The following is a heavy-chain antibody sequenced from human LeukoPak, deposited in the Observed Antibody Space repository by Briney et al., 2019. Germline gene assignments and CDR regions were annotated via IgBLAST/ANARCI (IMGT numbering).Heavy chain of an antibody. D-gene: IGHD3-3*01. V-gene: IGHV1-69*13. CDR2: IIPIFGTA. CDR3: ATQPRRVRFLEWLHGYGMDV. CDR1: GGTFSSYA. J-gene: IGHJ6*02. Sequence: ASLKVSCKASGGTFSSYAISWVRQAPGQELEWMGGIIPIFGTANYAQKFQGRVTITADESTSTAYMELSSLRSEDTAVYYCATQPRRVRFLEWLHGYGMDVWGQGTTVTVSS.